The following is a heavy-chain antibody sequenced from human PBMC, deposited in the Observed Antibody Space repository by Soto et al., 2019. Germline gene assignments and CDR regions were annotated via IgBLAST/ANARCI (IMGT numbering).Heavy chain of an antibody. CDR1: GFPFGSYA. J-gene: IGHJ3*02. CDR3: ARVPRFPNTLYDSSGLVNAFEI. D-gene: IGHD3-22*01. V-gene: IGHV3-30-3*01. CDR2: ISYDGSNK. Sequence: HPGLSLRLSCPASGFPFGSYAMQWVRPAPGTGLEWVAVISYDGSNKYYADSVKGLFTISRDNSKNTLYLQMNSLRAEDTAVYYCARVPRFPNTLYDSSGLVNAFEIWGQWTMETVS.